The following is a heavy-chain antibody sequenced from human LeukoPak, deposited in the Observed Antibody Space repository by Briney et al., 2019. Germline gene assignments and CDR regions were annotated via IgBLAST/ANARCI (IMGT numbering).Heavy chain of an antibody. J-gene: IGHJ4*02. Sequence: SQTLSLTCTVSGGSISSGDYYWSWIRQPPGKGLEWIGYIYYSGSAYYNPSLKSRLTISVDTSKNQFSLKLSSVTAADTAVYYCAGEDIVLTIVDYWGQGTLVTVSS. V-gene: IGHV4-30-4*01. CDR2: IYYSGSA. CDR3: AGEDIVLTIVDY. D-gene: IGHD5-12*01. CDR1: GGSISSGDYY.